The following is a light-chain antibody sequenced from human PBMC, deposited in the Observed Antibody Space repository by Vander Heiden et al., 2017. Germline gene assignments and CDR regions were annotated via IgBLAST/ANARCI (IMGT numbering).Light chain of an antibody. CDR3: HQYYTAPRT. V-gene: IGKV4-1*01. J-gene: IGKJ1*01. Sequence: DIVITQPPDSLAVSLGERATINRKSTQSVLKNSNNKNYLSWYQVKPGQPPKLLIYWASTRESGVPDRFSGSESGTDFSLTIRSLQAEDVAVYYWHQYYTAPRTFGQGTKLEI. CDR2: WAS. CDR1: QSVLKNSNNKNY.